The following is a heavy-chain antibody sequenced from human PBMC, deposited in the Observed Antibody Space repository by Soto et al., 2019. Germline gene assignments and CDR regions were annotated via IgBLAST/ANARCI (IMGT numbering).Heavy chain of an antibody. CDR3: ARLHCNSPNCVPLDP. CDR1: GGSISSGGYY. J-gene: IGHJ5*02. V-gene: IGHV4-39*01. CDR2: IYYSGSA. Sequence: PSETLSLTCTVSGGSISSGGYYWGWIRQPPGKGLEWIGSIYYSGSAYYSPSLKSRVTMSVDTSKNQLSLELRSVTAADTAVYYCARLHCNSPNCVPLDPWGQGTLVTVS. D-gene: IGHD2-2*01.